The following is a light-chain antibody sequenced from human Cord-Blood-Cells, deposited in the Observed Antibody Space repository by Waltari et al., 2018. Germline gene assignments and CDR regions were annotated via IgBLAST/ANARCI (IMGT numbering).Light chain of an antibody. CDR3: SSYTSSSTYV. CDR2: DVS. J-gene: IGLJ1*01. V-gene: IGLV2-14*01. CDR1: SSDVGGYNY. Sequence: QSALTQPASVSGSPGQSITISCTGTSSDVGGYNYVSWYQQHPGKAPKLILYDVSTRPSGISKRFSGSKSGNTASLTISGLQAEDEADYYCSSYTSSSTYVFGTGTKVTVL.